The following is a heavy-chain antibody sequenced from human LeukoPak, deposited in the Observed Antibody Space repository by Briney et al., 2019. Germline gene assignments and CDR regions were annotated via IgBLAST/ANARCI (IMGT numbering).Heavy chain of an antibody. CDR3: AKGGPKGIIDS. CDR1: GYSISSGYY. D-gene: IGHD1-14*01. V-gene: IGHV4-61*01. Sequence: PSETLSLTCTVSGYSISSGYYWGWIRQPPGKGLEWIGYIYSSGSTNYNPSLKSRIYISVDTSKNQFSLKLSSVTAADTAVYYCAKGGPKGIIDSWGQGTLVTVSS. CDR2: IYSSGST. J-gene: IGHJ4*02.